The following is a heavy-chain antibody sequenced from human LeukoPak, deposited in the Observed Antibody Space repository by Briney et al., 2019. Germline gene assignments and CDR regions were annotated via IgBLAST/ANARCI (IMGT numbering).Heavy chain of an antibody. D-gene: IGHD6-13*01. V-gene: IGHV3-53*01. J-gene: IGHJ4*02. CDR1: GFTVSSNY. Sequence: PGGSLRLSCAASGFTVSSNYMSWVRRAPGKGLEWVSVIYSGGTTNYADSVKGRFTISRDNSKNTLFLQMNSLRAEDTAVYYCARGGYSSSWYHFDYWGQGTLVTVSS. CDR3: ARGGYSSSWYHFDY. CDR2: IYSGGTT.